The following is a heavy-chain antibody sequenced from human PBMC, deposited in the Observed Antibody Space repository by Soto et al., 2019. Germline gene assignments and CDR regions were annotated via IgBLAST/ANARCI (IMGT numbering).Heavy chain of an antibody. CDR1: VFNVPNYG. D-gene: IGHD4-17*01. V-gene: IGHV3-48*02. J-gene: IGHJ4*02. Sequence: GSLRLSCAASVFNVPNYGLGWVRQAPGKGLEWVSFLGSNPRTIYYSDSVRGRFTISRDNARTSLYLQMDSLRDEDTALYYCARGYGAADYWGRGTLVTVSS. CDR2: LGSNPRTI. CDR3: ARGYGAADY.